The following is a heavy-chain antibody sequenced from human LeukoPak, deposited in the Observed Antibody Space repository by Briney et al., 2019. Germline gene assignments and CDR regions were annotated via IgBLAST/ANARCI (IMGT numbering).Heavy chain of an antibody. Sequence: GASVKVSCKVVAYDFTGYHIHWVRLAPGQGPEWMGRLNPNTGHAVYAFKFQGRVTITRDTSSNTAYMEVTRLTSDDTALYYCAKDRDGADRIVLWGQGTLVTVSS. J-gene: IGHJ4*02. CDR1: AYDFTGYH. D-gene: IGHD5-24*01. CDR3: AKDRDGADRIVL. V-gene: IGHV1-2*06. CDR2: LNPNTGHA.